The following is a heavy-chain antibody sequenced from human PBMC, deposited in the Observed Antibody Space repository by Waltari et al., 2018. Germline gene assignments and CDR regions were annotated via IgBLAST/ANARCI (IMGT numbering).Heavy chain of an antibody. Sequence: EVQLVESGGGLVKPGGSLRLSCAASGFTFSHAWMSWVRQAPGKGLEWVGRIKSKTDGLTIEYAALVDGISIISSDDSNNMLYLQMDRLKTENAAVYYCATRTIATVTSRFDPWGQGTLVTVSS. CDR2: IKSKTDGLTI. V-gene: IGHV3-15*01. CDR3: ATRTIATVTSRFDP. J-gene: IGHJ5*02. D-gene: IGHD6-13*01. CDR1: GFTFSHAW.